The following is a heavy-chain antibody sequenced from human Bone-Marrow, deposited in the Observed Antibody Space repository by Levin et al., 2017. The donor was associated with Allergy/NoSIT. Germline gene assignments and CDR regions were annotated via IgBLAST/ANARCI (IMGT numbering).Heavy chain of an antibody. CDR1: GFTFRNYW. Sequence: GGSLRLSCAASGFTFRNYWMSWVRQAPGKGLEWVAEIKPDGNDKYYEGSVEGRFTISRDNAKNSLYLQMNSLGTEDTAVYFCATFEVGADWGQGTLVTVSS. V-gene: IGHV3-7*02. J-gene: IGHJ4*02. CDR2: IKPDGNDK. CDR3: ATFEVGAD. D-gene: IGHD3-9*01.